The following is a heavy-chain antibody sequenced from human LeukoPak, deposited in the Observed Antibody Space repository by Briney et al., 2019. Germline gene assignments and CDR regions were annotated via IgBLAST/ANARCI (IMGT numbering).Heavy chain of an antibody. CDR2: ISSSSSTI. CDR1: GFTFSIYS. J-gene: IGHJ4*02. D-gene: IGHD3-22*01. Sequence: GGSLRLSCAASGFTFSIYSMNWVRQAPGKGLEWVSYISSSSSTIHYADSVKGRFTISRDNSKNTLYLQMNSLRAEDTAVYYCSRDRADSSGYLTYDYWGQGTLVTVSS. CDR3: SRDRADSSGYLTYDY. V-gene: IGHV3-48*01.